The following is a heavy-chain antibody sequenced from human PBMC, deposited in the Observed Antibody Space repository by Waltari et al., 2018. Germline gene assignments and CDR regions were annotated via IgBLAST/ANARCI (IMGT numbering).Heavy chain of an antibody. Sequence: EVQLVESGGGLVQRGGSLRLSCAASGFTFSRYAMHWVRQAPGKGLEYVSAISSNGGSTYYANSVKGRFTISRDNSKNTLYLQMGSLRAEDMAVYYCAREQRYNWNYCDYWGQGTLVTVSS. J-gene: IGHJ4*02. CDR1: GFTFSRYA. CDR2: ISSNGGST. CDR3: AREQRYNWNYCDY. V-gene: IGHV3-64*01. D-gene: IGHD1-20*01.